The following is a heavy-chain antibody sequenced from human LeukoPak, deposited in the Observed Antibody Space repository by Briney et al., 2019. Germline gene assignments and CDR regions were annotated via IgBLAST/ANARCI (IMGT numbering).Heavy chain of an antibody. CDR1: GFTFSNYW. D-gene: IGHD3-22*01. CDR3: ARTLAARDTSAYIDY. V-gene: IGHV3-7*01. Sequence: GGSLRLSCAASGFTFSNYWMTWVRQAPGKGLEWVANIKEDGSEDNYVDSVKGRFTISRDNARNSLYLQMNCLRDEDTAVYFCARTLAARDTSAYIDYWGQGTLVTVSS. CDR2: IKEDGSED. J-gene: IGHJ4*02.